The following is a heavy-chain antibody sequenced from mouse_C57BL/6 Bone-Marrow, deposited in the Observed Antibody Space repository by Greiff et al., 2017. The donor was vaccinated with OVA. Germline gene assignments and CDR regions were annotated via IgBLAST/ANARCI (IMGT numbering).Heavy chain of an antibody. CDR3: AGGYYGTLFDY. J-gene: IGHJ2*01. CDR1: GYSFTGYY. Sequence: EVKLQQSGPELVKPGASVKISCKASGYSFTGYYMNWVKQSPEKSLEWIGEINPSTGGTTYNQKFKAKATLTVDKSSSTAYMQLKSLTSEDSAVYYCAGGYYGTLFDYWGQGTTLTVSS. CDR2: INPSTGGT. D-gene: IGHD1-1*01. V-gene: IGHV1-42*01.